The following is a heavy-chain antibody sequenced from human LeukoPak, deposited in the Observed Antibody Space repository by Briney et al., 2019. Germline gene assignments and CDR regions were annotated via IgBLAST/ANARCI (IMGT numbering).Heavy chain of an antibody. V-gene: IGHV3-11*01. J-gene: IGHJ6*03. Sequence: GGSLRLSCAASRFTFSDYYMSWIRQAPGKGLEWVSYISSSGSIIYYADSVKGRFTISRDNSKNTLYLQMNSLRAEDTAIYYCAKNGDRGAYCTGGTCYPYFYYYMDVWGKGTTVTI. CDR3: AKNGDRGAYCTGGTCYPYFYYYMDV. CDR2: ISSSGSII. D-gene: IGHD2-15*01. CDR1: RFTFSDYY.